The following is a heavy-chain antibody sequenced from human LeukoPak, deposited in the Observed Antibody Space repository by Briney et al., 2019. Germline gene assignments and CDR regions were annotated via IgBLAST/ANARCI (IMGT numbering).Heavy chain of an antibody. Sequence: GGSLRLSCAASGITVSQNDMSWVRQAPGRGLEWVSLIYADGATHYADSVKGRVAISRDNTKNTVYLEMNSLRPEDTAVYFCARDRAGRKAWVEFDPWGQETLVTVSS. CDR1: GITVSQND. J-gene: IGHJ5*02. D-gene: IGHD3-10*01. CDR2: IYADGAT. CDR3: ARDRAGRKAWVEFDP. V-gene: IGHV3-66*02.